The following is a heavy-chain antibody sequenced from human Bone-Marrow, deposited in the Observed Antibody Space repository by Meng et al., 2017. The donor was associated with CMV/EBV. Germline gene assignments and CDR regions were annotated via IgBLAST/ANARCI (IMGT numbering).Heavy chain of an antibody. Sequence: ASVKVSCKASGYTFTSYGISWVRQAPGQGLEWMGWINPNSGGTNYAQKFQGRVTMTRDTSIRTAYMEMSRLRSDDTPVYYCARDALVPAATKTNWSDPWGQGTLVTVSS. D-gene: IGHD2-2*01. CDR1: GYTFTSYG. V-gene: IGHV1-2*02. CDR3: ARDALVPAATKTNWSDP. J-gene: IGHJ5*02. CDR2: INPNSGGT.